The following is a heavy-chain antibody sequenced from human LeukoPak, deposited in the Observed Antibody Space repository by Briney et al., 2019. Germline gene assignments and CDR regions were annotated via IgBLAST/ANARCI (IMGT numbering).Heavy chain of an antibody. J-gene: IGHJ6*02. Sequence: TASETPSLTCTVSGGSISSYYWSWIRQPPGKGLEWIGYIYYSGSINYNPSLKSRVTISVDTSKNQFSLKLSSVTAADTAVYYCARASSSYYGMDVWGQGTTVTVSS. V-gene: IGHV4-59*01. CDR2: IYYSGSI. CDR3: ARASSSYYGMDV. CDR1: GGSISSYY.